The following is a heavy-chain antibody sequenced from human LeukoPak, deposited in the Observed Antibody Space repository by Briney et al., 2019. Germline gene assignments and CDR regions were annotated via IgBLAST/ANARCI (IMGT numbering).Heavy chain of an antibody. CDR2: FIPVFGPA. CDR3: ARDLVAYYYDSSGYSNAFDI. J-gene: IGHJ3*02. V-gene: IGHV1-69*13. CDR1: GGTFSNYA. Sequence: SVKVSCKASGGTFSNYAVSWVRQAPGQGLEWMGGFIPVFGPANYAQKFQGRVTITADESTSTAYMELSSLRSEDTAVYYCARDLVAYYYDSSGYSNAFDIWGQGTMVTVSS. D-gene: IGHD3-22*01.